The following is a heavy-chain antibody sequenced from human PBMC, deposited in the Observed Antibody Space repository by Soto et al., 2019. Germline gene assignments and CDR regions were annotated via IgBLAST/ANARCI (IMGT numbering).Heavy chain of an antibody. CDR1: GFTFSSYA. CDR2: ISGGGGST. J-gene: IGHJ4*02. Sequence: EVQLLESGGGLVQPGGSLRLSCAASGFTFSSYAMSWVRQAPGKGLEWVSAISGGGGSTYYADSVKGRFTIYRDNSKNTLYPQTKSQRAEDTVVYYCAKEGPFRVSHSTGYWGQGTLVTVSS. CDR3: AKEGPFRVSHSTGY. D-gene: IGHD1-1*01. V-gene: IGHV3-23*01.